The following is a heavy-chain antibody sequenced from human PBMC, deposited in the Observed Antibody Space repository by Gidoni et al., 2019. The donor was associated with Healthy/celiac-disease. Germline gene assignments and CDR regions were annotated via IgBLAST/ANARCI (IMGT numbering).Heavy chain of an antibody. V-gene: IGHV3-23*01. J-gene: IGHJ4*02. Sequence: EVQLLESGGCLVQPGGSLRLSCAASGFTFRSYAMSWVRQAPGKGREWVSASSGSGGSTYYADSVKGRFTISRDNSKNTLYLQMNSLRAEDTAVYYCAKELIVVVPAAMFDYWGQGTLVTVSS. CDR1: GFTFRSYA. CDR3: AKELIVVVPAAMFDY. CDR2: SSGSGGST. D-gene: IGHD2-2*01.